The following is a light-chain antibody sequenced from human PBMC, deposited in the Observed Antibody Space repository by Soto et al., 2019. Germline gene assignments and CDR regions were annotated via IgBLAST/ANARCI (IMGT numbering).Light chain of an antibody. V-gene: IGLV1-47*02. CDR3: AAWDGSLSGWV. Sequence: QPALTQPPSASGTPGQRVTISCSGSSSNIGNNYVYWYHQLPGTAPKLLIYTDNQRPSGVPDRFSGSKSGTSASLAISGLRSEDAADYYCAAWDGSLSGWVFGGGTKVTVL. CDR2: TDN. J-gene: IGLJ3*02. CDR1: SSNIGNNY.